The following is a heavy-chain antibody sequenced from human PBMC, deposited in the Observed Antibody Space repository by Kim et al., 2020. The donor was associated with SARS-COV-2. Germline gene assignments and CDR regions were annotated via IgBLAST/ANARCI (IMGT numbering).Heavy chain of an antibody. D-gene: IGHD2-21*01. V-gene: IGHV3-11*04. Sequence: YADSVKGRFTIARDNAKNSLYLQMNSLRAEDTAVYYCARGLNPRLSGMDVWGQGTTVTVSS. CDR3: ARGLNPRLSGMDV. J-gene: IGHJ6*02.